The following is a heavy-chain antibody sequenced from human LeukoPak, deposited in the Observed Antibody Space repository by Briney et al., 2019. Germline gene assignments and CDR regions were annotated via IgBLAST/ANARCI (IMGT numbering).Heavy chain of an antibody. CDR2: MNPSSGNT. J-gene: IGHJ4*02. CDR3: ARGLGVGGEYYFDY. V-gene: IGHV1-8*01. D-gene: IGHD1-26*01. CDR1: GYTFTSYD. Sequence: ASVKVSCKASGYTFTSYDINWVRQATGQGLEWMGWMNPSSGNTGYAQKFQGRVTMTRNTSISTAYMELSSLRSEDTAVYYCARGLGVGGEYYFDYWGQGTLVTVSS.